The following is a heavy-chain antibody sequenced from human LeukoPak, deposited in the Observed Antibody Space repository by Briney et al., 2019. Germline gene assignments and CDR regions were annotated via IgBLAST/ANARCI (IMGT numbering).Heavy chain of an antibody. J-gene: IGHJ4*02. V-gene: IGHV3-20*04. CDR1: GFTFDDYG. CDR2: INWNGGST. CDR3: AGVGAKSSFFDY. Sequence: GGSLRLSCAASGFTFDDYGMSWVRQAPGKGLEWVSGINWNGGSTGYADSVKGRFTISRDNAKNSLYLQMNSLRAEDTALYYCAGVGAKSSFFDYWGQGTLVTVSS. D-gene: IGHD1-26*01.